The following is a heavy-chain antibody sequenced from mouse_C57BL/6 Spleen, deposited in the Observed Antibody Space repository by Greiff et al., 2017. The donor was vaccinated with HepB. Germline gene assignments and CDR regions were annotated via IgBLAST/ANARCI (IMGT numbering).Heavy chain of an antibody. CDR1: GYTFTSYG. CDR3: ARDDYDGRWYFDV. J-gene: IGHJ1*03. V-gene: IGHV1-81*01. Sequence: VKLQESGAELARPGASVKLSCKASGYTFTSYGISWVKQRTGQGLEWIGEIYPRSGNTYYNEKFKGKATLTADKSSSTAYMELRSLTSEDSAVYFCARDDYDGRWYFDVWGTGTTVTVSS. CDR2: IYPRSGNT. D-gene: IGHD2-4*01.